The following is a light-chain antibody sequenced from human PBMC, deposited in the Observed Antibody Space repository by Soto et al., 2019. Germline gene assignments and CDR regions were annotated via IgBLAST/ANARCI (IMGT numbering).Light chain of an antibody. V-gene: IGKV3-11*01. Sequence: EIVLTQSPATLSLSPGGRATLSCRASQSVSSYLAWYQQKPGQAPRLLIYDASNRATAIPARFSGSGSGTDFTLTISSLEPEDFAVYYCQQHSSCPPTFGQGTKVEIK. CDR1: QSVSSY. CDR3: QQHSSCPPT. CDR2: DAS. J-gene: IGKJ1*01.